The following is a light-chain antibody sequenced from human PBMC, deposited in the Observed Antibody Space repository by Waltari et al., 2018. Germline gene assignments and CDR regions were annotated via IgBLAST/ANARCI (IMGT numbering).Light chain of an antibody. CDR1: DSDIGAYNY. CDR2: DVS. Sequence: QSALAQPASVSGSPGQSITISCTGTDSDIGAYNYVSWYQQHPGIAPKLLLYDVSGRPSGVSDRFSGSKSGKTASLTISGLQPEDAADYYCSSYTRRNTVIFGGGTKLTVV. V-gene: IGLV2-14*03. CDR3: SSYTRRNTVI. J-gene: IGLJ2*01.